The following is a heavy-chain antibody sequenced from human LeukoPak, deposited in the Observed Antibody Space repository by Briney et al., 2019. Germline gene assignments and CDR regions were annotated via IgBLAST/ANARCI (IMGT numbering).Heavy chain of an antibody. CDR3: AREYSSSFRPFDY. D-gene: IGHD6-13*01. CDR2: INPNSGGT. V-gene: IGHV1-2*02. Sequence: ASVKVSCKASGYTFTGYYIHWVRQAPGQGLEWMGWINPNSGGTNYAQKFQGRVTMTRDTSISTAYMELSRLRSDDTAVYYCAREYSSSFRPFDYWGQGTLVTVSS. J-gene: IGHJ4*02. CDR1: GYTFTGYY.